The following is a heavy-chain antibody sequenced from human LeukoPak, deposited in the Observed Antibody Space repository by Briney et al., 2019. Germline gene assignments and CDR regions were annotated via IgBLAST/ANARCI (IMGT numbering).Heavy chain of an antibody. CDR1: GYTFTKYV. CDR3: ARDDCGDTCYPGGY. V-gene: IGHV1-3*01. J-gene: IGHJ4*02. Sequence: HRASVKVSCKASGYTFTKYVVHWIRQAPGQRPEWMGWINAGNGDTKYSQNFQGRVTITRDTSASTTYMELSSLTSEATALYYCARDDCGDTCYPGGYWGQGTLVTVSS. D-gene: IGHD2-2*01. CDR2: INAGNGDT.